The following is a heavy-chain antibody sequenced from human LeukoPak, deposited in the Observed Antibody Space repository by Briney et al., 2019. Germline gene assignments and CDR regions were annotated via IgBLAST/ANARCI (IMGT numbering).Heavy chain of an antibody. J-gene: IGHJ4*02. CDR1: GGTFSSYA. CDR3: ARDPVAAAGYDY. Sequence: SVKVSCKASGGTFSSYAISWVRQAPGQGLEWMGRIIPILGIANYAQKFQGRVTITADKSTSTAYMELSSLRSEDTAVYYCARDPVAAAGYDYWGQGTLVTVSS. V-gene: IGHV1-69*04. D-gene: IGHD6-13*01. CDR2: IIPILGIA.